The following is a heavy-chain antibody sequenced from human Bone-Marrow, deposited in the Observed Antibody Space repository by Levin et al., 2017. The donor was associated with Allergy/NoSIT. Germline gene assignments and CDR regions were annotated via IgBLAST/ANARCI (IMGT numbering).Heavy chain of an antibody. CDR1: GFTFDDYA. CDR2: ISWNSGAT. D-gene: IGHD2-15*01. V-gene: IGHV3-9*01. J-gene: IGHJ6*02. Sequence: GGSLRLSCAASGFTFDDYAMHWVRQAPGKGLEWVSGISWNSGATDYADSVKGRITISRDNAKNSLYLQMNSLRAEDTALYYCAKDLGAGSIGATPGMHNFYGMDVWGQGTTVTVSS. CDR3: AKDLGAGSIGATPGMHNFYGMDV.